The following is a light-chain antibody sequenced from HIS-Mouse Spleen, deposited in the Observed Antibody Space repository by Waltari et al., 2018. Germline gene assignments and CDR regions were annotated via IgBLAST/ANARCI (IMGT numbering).Light chain of an antibody. CDR1: SLRSYY. CDR3: NSRDSSGNHQV. V-gene: IGLV3-19*01. J-gene: IGLJ2*01. CDR2: GKN. Sequence: SSELTQDPAVSVALGQTVRITCQGDSLRSYYASWYQQKPGQAPVLVIYGKNNRTSGIPDRFSGSSSGNTASLTITGAKAEDEADYYCNSRDSSGNHQVFGGGTKLTVL.